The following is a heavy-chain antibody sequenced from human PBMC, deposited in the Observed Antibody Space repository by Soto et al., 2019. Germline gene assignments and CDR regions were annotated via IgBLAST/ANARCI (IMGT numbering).Heavy chain of an antibody. Sequence: PGGSLRLSCAASGFTFSSYGMHWVRQAPGKGLEWVAVISYDGSNKYYADSVKGRFTISRDNSKNTLYLQMNSLRAEDTAVYYCAKDSGYSSSPIPDYWGQGTLVTVSS. CDR3: AKDSGYSSSPIPDY. CDR1: GFTFSSYG. J-gene: IGHJ4*02. D-gene: IGHD6-13*01. CDR2: ISYDGSNK. V-gene: IGHV3-30*18.